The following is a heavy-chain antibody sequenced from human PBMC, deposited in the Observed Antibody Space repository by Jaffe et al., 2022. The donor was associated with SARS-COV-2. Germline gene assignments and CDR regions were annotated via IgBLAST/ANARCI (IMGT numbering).Heavy chain of an antibody. D-gene: IGHD3-3*01. Sequence: EVQLLESGGGLVQPGGSLRLSCAASGFTFSSYAMSWVRQAPGKGLEWVSAISGSGGSTYYADSVKGRFTISRDNSKNTLYLQMNSLRAEDTAVYYCASTVGRAGITIFGVQPHPPYYFDYWGQGTLVTVSS. V-gene: IGHV3-23*01. CDR1: GFTFSSYA. CDR3: ASTVGRAGITIFGVQPHPPYYFDY. J-gene: IGHJ4*02. CDR2: ISGSGGST.